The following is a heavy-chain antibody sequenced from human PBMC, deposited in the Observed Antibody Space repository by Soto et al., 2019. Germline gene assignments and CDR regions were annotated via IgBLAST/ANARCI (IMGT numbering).Heavy chain of an antibody. D-gene: IGHD1-26*01. CDR1: RYTFTGYY. V-gene: IGHV1-2*02. J-gene: IGHJ4*02. CDR3: ARDNSGIEYGDFDY. Sequence: QVQLVQSGAEVKKPGASVKVSCKASRYTFTGYYLHWVRQAPGQGLEWMGWINPKTGDTTYAQKFQGRVTLTRDTSISTAYMELGRLESDDTAVYYCARDNSGIEYGDFDYWGQGTLVTVSS. CDR2: INPKTGDT.